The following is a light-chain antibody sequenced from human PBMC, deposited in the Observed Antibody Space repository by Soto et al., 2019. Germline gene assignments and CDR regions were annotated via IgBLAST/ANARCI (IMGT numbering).Light chain of an antibody. V-gene: IGLV2-14*01. Sequence: QSVLTQPASVSGSPGQSIAISCTGTFSDVGGYDYVSWYQQHPDKAPKLMIYEVTKRPSGVSNRFSGSKSGNTASLTISGLRPEDEADYYCSPHTSGSTRVFGSGTKVTVL. CDR2: EVT. CDR1: FSDVGGYDY. CDR3: SPHTSGSTRV. J-gene: IGLJ1*01.